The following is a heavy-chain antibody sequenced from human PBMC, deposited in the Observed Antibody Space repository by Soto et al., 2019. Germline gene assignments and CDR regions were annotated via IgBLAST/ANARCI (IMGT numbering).Heavy chain of an antibody. CDR3: AREGGVTGMTTILDY. J-gene: IGHJ4*02. V-gene: IGHV1-69*14. Sequence: QVQLVQSGTEVTKPGSSVQVSCKLSGGTFGHNGISWVRQVPGQGLEWLGGIIPVFGTVNYALKFLGKVSITADKSTSTAYMEVSGLRPEDTALYYCAREGGVTGMTTILDYWGQGTLIHVSS. CDR1: GGTFGHNG. CDR2: IIPVFGTV. D-gene: IGHD1-1*01.